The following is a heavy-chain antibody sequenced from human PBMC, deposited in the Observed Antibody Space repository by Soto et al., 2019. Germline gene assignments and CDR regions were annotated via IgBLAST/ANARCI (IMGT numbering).Heavy chain of an antibody. CDR3: ASTSWADTYDY. CDR1: GFTFSRYR. V-gene: IGHV3-48*01. D-gene: IGHD3-16*01. J-gene: IGHJ4*02. Sequence: EVQLVESGGGLVQPGGSLRLSCAASGFTFSRYRMTWVRQAPGKGLEWVSSISSSSNTIYSADSVKGRFTISRDNAINTLFLQMNSLRAEDTAVYYSASTSWADTYDYWGQGTLVSVSS. CDR2: ISSSSNTI.